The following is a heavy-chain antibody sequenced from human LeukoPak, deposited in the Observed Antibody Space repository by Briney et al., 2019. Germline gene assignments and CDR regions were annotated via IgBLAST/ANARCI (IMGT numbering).Heavy chain of an antibody. J-gene: IGHJ3*02. Sequence: PGGSLRLSCAASGFTFSSYGMSWVRQAPGKGLEWVSAISGSGGSTYYADSVKGRFTISRDNSKNTLYLQMNSLRAEDTAVYYCARERVLRYFDWLFGTGAFDIWGQGTMVTVSS. CDR3: ARERVLRYFDWLFGTGAFDI. CDR1: GFTFSSYG. D-gene: IGHD3-9*01. V-gene: IGHV3-23*01. CDR2: ISGSGGST.